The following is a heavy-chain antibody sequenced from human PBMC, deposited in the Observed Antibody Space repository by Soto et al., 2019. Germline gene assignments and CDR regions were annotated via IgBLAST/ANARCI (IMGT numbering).Heavy chain of an antibody. CDR2: IYYIGDT. Sequence: QVQLQESGPGLVKPSQTLSLTCTVSGGSISTAYYYWSWIRQHPGKGLEWIGYIYYIGDTNYNPSLKSPVSMSVDTSKNQFSLRLNSVTAADTAVYYRASLTKDLDSWGPGTLVTVSS. V-gene: IGHV4-31*01. CDR3: ASLTKDLDS. J-gene: IGHJ4*02. CDR1: GGSISTAYYY. D-gene: IGHD3-9*01.